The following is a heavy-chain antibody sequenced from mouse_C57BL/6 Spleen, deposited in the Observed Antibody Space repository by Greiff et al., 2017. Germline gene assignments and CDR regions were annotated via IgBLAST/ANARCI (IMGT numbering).Heavy chain of an antibody. CDR2: IYPGDGDT. V-gene: IGHV1-82*01. J-gene: IGHJ2*01. Sequence: QVQLQQSGPELVKPGASVKISCKASGYAFSSSWMNWVKQRPGKGLEWIGRIYPGDGDTNYNGKFKGKATLTADKSSSTAYMQLSSLTSEDSAVYFCASPYDGYFDYWGQGTTLTVSS. CDR3: ASPYDGYFDY. D-gene: IGHD2-12*01. CDR1: GYAFSSSW.